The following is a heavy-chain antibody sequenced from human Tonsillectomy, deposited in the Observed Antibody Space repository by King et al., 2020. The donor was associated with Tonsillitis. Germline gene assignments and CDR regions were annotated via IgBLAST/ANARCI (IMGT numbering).Heavy chain of an antibody. CDR1: GYSISSGYY. CDR3: ARLRWLGGLSGGRFDP. V-gene: IGHV4-38-2*01. CDR2: ISHSGRT. D-gene: IGHD3-10*01. Sequence: VQLQESGPGLVKPSETLSLTCAVSGYSISSGYYWGWIRQPPGKGLEWIGNISHSGRTYYNPSLKSRVTISVDTSKNQFSLKLSSLTAADTAVYYCARLRWLGGLSGGRFDPWGQRTLVTVSS. J-gene: IGHJ5*02.